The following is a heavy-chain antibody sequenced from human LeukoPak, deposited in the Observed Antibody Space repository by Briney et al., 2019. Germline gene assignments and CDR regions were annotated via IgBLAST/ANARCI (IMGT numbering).Heavy chain of an antibody. D-gene: IGHD3-22*01. CDR3: AKDRYYYDSSLGY. CDR2: ISGSGGST. V-gene: IGHV3-23*01. Sequence: GGTLRLSCAASGFTFSSYGMSWVRQAPGKGLEWVSAISGSGGSTYYADSVKGRFTISRDNPKNTLYLQMNSLRAEDTAVYYCAKDRYYYDSSLGYWGQGTLVTVSS. CDR1: GFTFSSYG. J-gene: IGHJ4*02.